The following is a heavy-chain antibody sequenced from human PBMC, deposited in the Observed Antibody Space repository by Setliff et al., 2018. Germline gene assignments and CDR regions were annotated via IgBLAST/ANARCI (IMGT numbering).Heavy chain of an antibody. CDR1: GFTFSSHW. D-gene: IGHD5-12*01. CDR3: ARGGDGYNNGMDV. J-gene: IGHJ6*02. Sequence: PGGSLRLSCAAAGFTFSSHWMHWVRQAPGKRLMWVSRINNDGSSTTYEDSVKGRFTISRDNAKNTLYLQMSNLRAEDTAVYYCARGGDGYNNGMDVWGQGTMVTVSS. CDR2: INNDGSST. V-gene: IGHV3-74*01.